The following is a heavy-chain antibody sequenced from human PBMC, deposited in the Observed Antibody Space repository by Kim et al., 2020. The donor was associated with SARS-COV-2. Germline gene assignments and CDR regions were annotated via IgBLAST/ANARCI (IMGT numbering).Heavy chain of an antibody. CDR3: ASWAWIQPHY. V-gene: IGHV3-74*01. CDR1: GFSFSAYW. D-gene: IGHD5-18*01. CDR2: ISSDGSGT. Sequence: GGSLRLSCVASGFSFSAYWMHWVRQAPGKGLLWLSRISSDGSGTTYADSVKGRFTISRDNAKNTLYLQMSSLRVEDTAVYYCASWAWIQPHYWGQGVLVTVSS. J-gene: IGHJ4*02.